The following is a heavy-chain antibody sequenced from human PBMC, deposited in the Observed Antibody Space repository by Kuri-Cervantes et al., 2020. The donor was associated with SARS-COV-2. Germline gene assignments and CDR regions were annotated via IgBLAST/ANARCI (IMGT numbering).Heavy chain of an antibody. D-gene: IGHD3-10*01. J-gene: IGHJ6*02. CDR1: GYTFSDYY. CDR2: INPNSGGT. CDR3: ARGMVRGLIQYYYYGMDV. Sequence: ASVKVSCKASGYTFSDYYMYWVRQAPGQGLEWMGWINPNSGGTNYAQKFQGWVTMTRDTSISTAYMELSRLRSDDTAVYYCARGMVRGLIQYYYYGMDVRGQGTTVTVSS. V-gene: IGHV1-2*04.